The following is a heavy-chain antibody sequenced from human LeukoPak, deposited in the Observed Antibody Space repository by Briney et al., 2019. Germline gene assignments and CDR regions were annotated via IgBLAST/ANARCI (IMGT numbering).Heavy chain of an antibody. D-gene: IGHD4/OR15-4a*01. CDR1: GFTVSTSA. Sequence: PGGSLRLSCAAAGFTVSTSAMSWVRQAPGKGLEWVSGISGSGGGTYYADSVKGRFTISRDNSKNTLYLQMNSLRAEDTAVYYCARRAGAYSHPYDYWGQGTLVTVSS. CDR3: ARRAGAYSHPYDY. V-gene: IGHV3-23*01. CDR2: ISGSGGGT. J-gene: IGHJ4*02.